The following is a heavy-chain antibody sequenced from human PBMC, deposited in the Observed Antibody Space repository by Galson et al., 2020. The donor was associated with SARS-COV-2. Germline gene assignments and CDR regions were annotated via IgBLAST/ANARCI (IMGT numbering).Heavy chain of an antibody. J-gene: IGHJ4*02. Sequence: GGSLRLSCAASGFTFSTYNMNWVRQAPGKGLEWVSSISGDSSHIYYAESVKGRLTISRDNAKNSLYLQMNSLRAGDTAVYYCARWEYCGGDCYYIDFFGRGTLVIVSS. D-gene: IGHD2-21*01. CDR1: GFTFSTYN. CDR3: ARWEYCGGDCYYIDF. V-gene: IGHV3-21*03. CDR2: ISGDSSHI.